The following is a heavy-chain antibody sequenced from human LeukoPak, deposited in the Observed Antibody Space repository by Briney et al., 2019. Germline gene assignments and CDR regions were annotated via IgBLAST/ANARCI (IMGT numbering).Heavy chain of an antibody. CDR3: ARDFYGDPFDY. CDR1: GFTFSNYG. D-gene: IGHD4-17*01. Sequence: GGSLRLSCGASGFTFSNYGMHWVRQAPGKGLEWLAFIRYDGYNKYYADSVKGRFTISRDNAKNSLYLQMNSLRAEDTAVYYCARDFYGDPFDYWGQGTLVTVSS. CDR2: IRYDGYNK. V-gene: IGHV3-30*02. J-gene: IGHJ4*02.